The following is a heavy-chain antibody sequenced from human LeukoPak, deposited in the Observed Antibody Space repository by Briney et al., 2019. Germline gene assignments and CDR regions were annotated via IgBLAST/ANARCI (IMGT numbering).Heavy chain of an antibody. CDR2: INTSGGST. Sequence: ASVTVSCKASGYTFTSYYMHWVRQAPGQGVEWMGIINTSGGSTSYTQKFQGRGTITRDKSTSTVYMELSSLRSEDTAVYYCARGSRGYSGYDLFDYWGQGTLVTVSS. D-gene: IGHD5-12*01. CDR3: ARGSRGYSGYDLFDY. CDR1: GYTFTSYY. V-gene: IGHV1-46*01. J-gene: IGHJ4*02.